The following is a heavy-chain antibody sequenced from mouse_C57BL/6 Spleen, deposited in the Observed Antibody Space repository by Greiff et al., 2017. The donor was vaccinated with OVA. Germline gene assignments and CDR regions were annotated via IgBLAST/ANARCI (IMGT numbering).Heavy chain of an antibody. J-gene: IGHJ4*01. Sequence: VQLQQSGPGLVQPSQILSITCTVSGFSLTSYGVHWVRQSPGKGLEWLGVIWRGGSTDYNAAFMSRLSITKDNSKSQVFFKMNSLQADDTAIYYCASPFITTVVARDYYAMDYWGQGTSVTVSS. D-gene: IGHD1-1*01. CDR2: IWRGGST. V-gene: IGHV2-5*01. CDR1: GFSLTSYG. CDR3: ASPFITTVVARDYYAMDY.